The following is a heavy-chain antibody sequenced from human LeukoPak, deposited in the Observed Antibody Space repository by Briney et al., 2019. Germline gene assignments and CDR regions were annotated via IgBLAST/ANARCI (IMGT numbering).Heavy chain of an antibody. D-gene: IGHD3-22*01. CDR3: VDPDR. V-gene: IGHV1-8*01. CDR1: RYTFSSFD. CDR2: MNPKSGNS. Sequence: ASVKVSCKASRYTFSSFDINWVRQAPGQGLEWMGWMNPKSGNSGYAQKFQGRVTMTRNTSIATAYMEVSNLRFDDTAVYYCVDPDRWGQGTLVTVSS. J-gene: IGHJ1*01.